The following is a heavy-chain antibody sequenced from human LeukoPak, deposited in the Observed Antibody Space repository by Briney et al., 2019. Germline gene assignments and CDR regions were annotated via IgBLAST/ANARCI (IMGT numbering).Heavy chain of an antibody. CDR2: ISGSGGST. CDR3: ARERAAIDY. CDR1: GFTFSSYG. J-gene: IGHJ4*02. Sequence: GGSLRLSCAASGFTFSSYGMSWVRQAPGKGLEWVSDISGSGGSTDYADSVKGRFTISKDNSKNTVYLQMNSLRAEDTAVYYCARERAAIDYWGQGTLVTVSS. V-gene: IGHV3-23*01.